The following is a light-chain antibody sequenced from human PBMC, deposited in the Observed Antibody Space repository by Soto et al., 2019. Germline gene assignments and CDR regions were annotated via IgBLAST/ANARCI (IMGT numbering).Light chain of an antibody. CDR2: GDN. J-gene: IGLJ3*02. V-gene: IGLV1-44*01. CDR1: SSNIGSNS. CDR3: AAWDERLKGWM. Sequence: QSVLIQPPSVSGTPGQRVIISRSGSSSNIGSNSANWYQQLPGTAPGLLIYGDNKRPSRVPDRFSGSKSGTSASLAISGLQSGDEADYYCAAWDERLKGWMFGGGTKLTVL.